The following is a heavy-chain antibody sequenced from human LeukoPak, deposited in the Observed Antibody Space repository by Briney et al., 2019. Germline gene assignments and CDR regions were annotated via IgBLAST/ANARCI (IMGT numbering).Heavy chain of an antibody. J-gene: IGHJ5*01. CDR2: ISASGGTT. CDR3: AKEPREYCSSTSCPNWFDS. D-gene: IGHD2-2*01. V-gene: IGHV3-23*01. Sequence: LAGGSLRLSCAASGFTFNNYAMSWVRQAPGKGLEWVPAISASGGTTYYADSVKGRFTISRDNSENTLFLQMNSLRAEDAAVYYCAKEPREYCSSTSCPNWFDSWGQGTLVTVSS. CDR1: GFTFNNYA.